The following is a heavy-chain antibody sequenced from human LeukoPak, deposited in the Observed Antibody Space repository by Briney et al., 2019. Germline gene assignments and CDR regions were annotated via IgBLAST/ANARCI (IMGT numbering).Heavy chain of an antibody. V-gene: IGHV3-48*01. CDR2: ISSSSSTI. CDR1: GFTFSSYS. Sequence: GGSLRLSCAASGFTFSSYSMNWVRQAPGKGLEWVSYISSSSSTIYYADSVKGRFTISRDNAKNSLYLQMNSLGAEDTAVYYCATEWGLGYWGQGTLVTVSS. J-gene: IGHJ4*02. D-gene: IGHD2-8*01. CDR3: ATEWGLGY.